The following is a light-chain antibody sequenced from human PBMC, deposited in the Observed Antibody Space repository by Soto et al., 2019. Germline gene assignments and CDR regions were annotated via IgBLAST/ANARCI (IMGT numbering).Light chain of an antibody. CDR3: QQYEDWPPIT. J-gene: IGKJ5*01. V-gene: IGKV3-15*01. CDR2: GAS. CDR1: QSISSN. Sequence: EIVMTQSPATLSVSPGERATLSCRASQSISSNLAWYQQKPGQAPRLLIYGASTRATGVPARFSGSGSGTEFTLTISSLQSEDFALYYCQQYEDWPPITFGQGTRLEIK.